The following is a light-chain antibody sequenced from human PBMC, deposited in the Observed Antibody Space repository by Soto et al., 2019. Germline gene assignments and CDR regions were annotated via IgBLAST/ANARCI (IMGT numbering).Light chain of an antibody. CDR2: DVS. CDR3: SSYTGATTYV. V-gene: IGLV2-14*01. Sequence: QSALTQPASVSGSPGQSITISCTGTSSDVGAYNYDSWYQQYPGEAPKVIIYDVSHRPAGVSNRFSGSKSGNTASLTISGLKNQDEAEYYCSSYTGATTYVFGTGPKVXVL. CDR1: SSDVGAYNY. J-gene: IGLJ1*01.